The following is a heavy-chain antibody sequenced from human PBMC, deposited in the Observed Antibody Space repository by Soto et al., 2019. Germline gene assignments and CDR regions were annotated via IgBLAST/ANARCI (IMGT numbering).Heavy chain of an antibody. CDR3: AREWLRSSNYVDV. Sequence: QVQLQESGPGLVKPSETLSLICTVSGGSISSYYWNWIRQPPGKGLEWMGYVYYTGRTNYSPSLKSRVTIPVETSKNQFSLRLSSVTAADTAVYYCAREWLRSSNYVDVRGKGTTVTVSS. CDR2: VYYTGRT. D-gene: IGHD5-12*01. CDR1: GGSISSYY. J-gene: IGHJ6*03. V-gene: IGHV4-59*13.